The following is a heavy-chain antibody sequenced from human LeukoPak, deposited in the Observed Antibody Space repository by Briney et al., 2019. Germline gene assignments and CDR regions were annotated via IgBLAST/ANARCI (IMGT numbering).Heavy chain of an antibody. J-gene: IGHJ3*02. V-gene: IGHV1-2*02. Sequence: GASVKVSCKASGYTFTNYYIHWVRQAPGQGLEWMGWINPDSGDTNYAQKFQGRVTLTRDTSISTAYMELSSLRSDDTPMFYCAKVIHGAVTFDIWGQGTMVTVSS. D-gene: IGHD4-17*01. CDR2: INPDSGDT. CDR3: AKVIHGAVTFDI. CDR1: GYTFTNYY.